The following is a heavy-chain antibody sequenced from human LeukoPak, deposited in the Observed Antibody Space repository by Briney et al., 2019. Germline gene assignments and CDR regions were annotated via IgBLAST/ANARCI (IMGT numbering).Heavy chain of an antibody. D-gene: IGHD3-10*01. J-gene: IGHJ4*02. CDR1: GGTFSSYA. CDR2: IIPIFGTA. CDR3: AIILTMVDFDY. Sequence: SVKVSCKASGGTFSSYAISWVRQAPGQGLEWMEGIIPIFGTANYAQKFQGRVTITADESTSTAYMELSSLRSEDTAVYYCAIILTMVDFDYWGQGTLVTVSS. V-gene: IGHV1-69*13.